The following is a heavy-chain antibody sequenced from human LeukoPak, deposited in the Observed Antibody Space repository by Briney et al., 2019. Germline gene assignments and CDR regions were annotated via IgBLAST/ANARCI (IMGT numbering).Heavy chain of an antibody. V-gene: IGHV4-34*01. CDR2: INHSGST. CDR1: GGSFSDYY. CDR3: ARGLYCSSTSCSSWFDP. Sequence: SETLSLTCAVYGGSFSDYYWSLIRQPPGKGLEWIGEINHSGSTNYNPSLKSRVTISVDTSKNQFSLKLSSVTAADTAVYYCARGLYCSSTSCSSWFDPWGQGTLVTVSS. J-gene: IGHJ5*02. D-gene: IGHD2-2*01.